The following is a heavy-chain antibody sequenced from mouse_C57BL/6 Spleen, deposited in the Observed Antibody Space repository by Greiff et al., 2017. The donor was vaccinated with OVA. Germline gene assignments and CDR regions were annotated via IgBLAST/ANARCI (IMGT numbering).Heavy chain of an antibody. J-gene: IGHJ3*01. CDR2: IWGDGST. D-gene: IGHD4-1*01. CDR1: GFSLTSYG. V-gene: IGHV2-3*01. Sequence: VKLMESGPGLVAPSQSLSITCTVSGFSLTSYGVSWVRQPPGKGLAWLGVIWGDGSTNYHSALISSLSISKDNSTSQFFLKLNRLQTDDTATYYCAEANWDVWFAYWGQGTLVTVSA. CDR3: AEANWDVWFAY.